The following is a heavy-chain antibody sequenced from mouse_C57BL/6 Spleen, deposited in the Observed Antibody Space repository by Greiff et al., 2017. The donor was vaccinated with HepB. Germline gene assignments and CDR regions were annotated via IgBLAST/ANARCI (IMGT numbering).Heavy chain of an antibody. V-gene: IGHV1-59*01. CDR2: IDPSDSYT. Sequence: QVQLKQPGAELVRPGTSVKLSCKASGYTFTSYWMHWVKQRPGQGLEWIGVIDPSDSYTNYNQKVKGKATLTVDTSSSTAYMQLSSLTSEDSAVYYCAPYGNYGAYWGQGTLVTVSA. CDR1: GYTFTSYW. D-gene: IGHD2-1*01. CDR3: APYGNYGAY. J-gene: IGHJ3*01.